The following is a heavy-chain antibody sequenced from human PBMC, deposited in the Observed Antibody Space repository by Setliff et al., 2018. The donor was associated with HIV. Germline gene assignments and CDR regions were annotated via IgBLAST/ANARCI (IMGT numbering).Heavy chain of an antibody. Sequence: VASVKVSCKTTGGTFNIFSITWVRQAPGQGLEWMGRIIPIFGTANYAQKFQGRVTITADKSTSTAYMELSSLRSEDTAVYYCARNPQPTGTPDYYYYYYMDVWGKGTTVTVSS. J-gene: IGHJ6*03. CDR3: ARNPQPTGTPDYYYYYYMDV. CDR2: IIPIFGTA. CDR1: GGTFNIFS. V-gene: IGHV1-69*06. D-gene: IGHD1-1*01.